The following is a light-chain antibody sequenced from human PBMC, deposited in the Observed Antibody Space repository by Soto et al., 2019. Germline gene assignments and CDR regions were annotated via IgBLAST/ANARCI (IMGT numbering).Light chain of an antibody. Sequence: QSVLTQPASVSGSPGRSIAISCTGTSSDVGAFNYVSWYQQHPGKAPKFMIFDVSSRPSGVSDRFSGSKSGNTASLTISGLQTEDEADYYCASYTTSSTYVFGTGTKVTVL. V-gene: IGLV2-14*03. CDR3: ASYTTSSTYV. CDR1: SSDVGAFNY. CDR2: DVS. J-gene: IGLJ1*01.